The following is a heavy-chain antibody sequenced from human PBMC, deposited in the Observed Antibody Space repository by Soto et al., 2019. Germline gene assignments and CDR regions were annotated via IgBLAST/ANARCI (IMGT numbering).Heavy chain of an antibody. V-gene: IGHV4-4*07. CDR2: IYTSGST. J-gene: IGHJ5*02. CDR1: GGSISSYY. Sequence: SETLSLTCTVSGGSISSYYWSWIRQPAGKGLEWIGRIYTSGSTNYNPSLKSRVTMSVGTSKNQFSLKLSSVTAADTAVYYCARDYCSGGSCYNWFDPWGQGTLVTVSS. D-gene: IGHD2-15*01. CDR3: ARDYCSGGSCYNWFDP.